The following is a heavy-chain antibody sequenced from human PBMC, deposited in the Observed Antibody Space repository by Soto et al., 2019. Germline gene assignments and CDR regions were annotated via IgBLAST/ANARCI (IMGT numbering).Heavy chain of an antibody. V-gene: IGHV4-61*01. J-gene: IGHJ4*02. CDR1: GGSVNIGTYY. CDR2: IHYSGST. D-gene: IGHD6-19*01. CDR3: TSFRHAVAGTENFDY. Sequence: SETLSLTCTVPGGSVNIGTYYWSWIRQPPGKGLEWIGFIHYSGSTNYNPSLKSRVTMSVDTSKNTAYLQMNSLKTEDTAVYYCTSFRHAVAGTENFDYWGQGTLVTVSS.